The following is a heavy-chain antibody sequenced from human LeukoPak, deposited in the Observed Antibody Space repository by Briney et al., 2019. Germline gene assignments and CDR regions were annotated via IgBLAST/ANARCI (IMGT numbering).Heavy chain of an antibody. CDR3: ARTRDFWSGYFDY. J-gene: IGHJ4*02. CDR1: GVSIASDTYC. V-gene: IGHV4-30-2*01. CDR2: ILHSGST. Sequence: SQTLSLTCAVSGVSIASDTYCWSWIRQPPGKGLEWIGYILHSGSTYYNPSLKSRVTISIDTSKSQFSLKLSSVTAADTAVYYCARTRDFWSGYFDYWGQGTLVTVSS. D-gene: IGHD3-3*01.